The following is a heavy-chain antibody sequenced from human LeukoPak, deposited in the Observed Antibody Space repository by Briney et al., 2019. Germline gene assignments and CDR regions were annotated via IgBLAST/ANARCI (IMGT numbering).Heavy chain of an antibody. Sequence: SVKVSCKASGGTFSSYAISWVRQAPGQGLEWMGGIIPIFGTANYAQKFQGRVTITTDESTSTAYMELSSLRSEDTAVYYCARVALRIGAFDIWGQGTMVTVSS. CDR2: IIPIFGTA. J-gene: IGHJ3*02. CDR1: GGTFSSYA. CDR3: ARVALRIGAFDI. V-gene: IGHV1-69*05. D-gene: IGHD5/OR15-5a*01.